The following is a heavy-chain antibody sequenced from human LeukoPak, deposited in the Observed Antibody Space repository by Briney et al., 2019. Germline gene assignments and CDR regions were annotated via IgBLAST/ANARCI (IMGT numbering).Heavy chain of an antibody. V-gene: IGHV1-18*01. CDR1: GYTFTSYG. J-gene: IGHJ4*02. CDR2: ISAYNGNT. Sequence: ASVKVSCKASGYTFTSYGISWVRQAPGQGLEWMGWISAYNGNTNYAQKFQGRVTITADESTSTAYMELSSLRSEDTAVYYCFSGSSTSDYWGQGTLVTVSS. CDR3: FSGSSTSDY. D-gene: IGHD3-10*01.